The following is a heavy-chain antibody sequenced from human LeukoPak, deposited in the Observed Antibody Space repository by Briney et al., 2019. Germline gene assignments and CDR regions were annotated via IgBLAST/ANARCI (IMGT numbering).Heavy chain of an antibody. CDR2: IYSGGST. CDR1: GFTVSSNY. Sequence: SGGSLRLPCAASGFTVSSNYMSWVRQAPGKGLEWVSVIYSGGSTYYADSVKGRFTISRHNSKNTLYLQMNSLRAEDTAVYYCARSSWAPDTTVTTPYDYWGQGTLATVSS. CDR3: ARSSWAPDTTVTTPYDY. D-gene: IGHD4-17*01. J-gene: IGHJ4*02. V-gene: IGHV3-53*04.